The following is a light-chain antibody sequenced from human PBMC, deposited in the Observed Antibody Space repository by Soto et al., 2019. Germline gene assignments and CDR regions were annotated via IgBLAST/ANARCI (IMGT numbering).Light chain of an antibody. J-gene: IGKJ5*01. Sequence: EVVLTQAPVTLSLTPGERASLSCRASKSFRGRLAWSQQKPGQAPRRXXYNXYNRARGVPPRLSGSGSGTEFTLTISSLEPDDFARYYCHQRHIRTRTFGQGTRLEIK. CDR2: NXY. V-gene: IGKV3-11*01. CDR3: HQRHIRTRT. CDR1: KSFRGR.